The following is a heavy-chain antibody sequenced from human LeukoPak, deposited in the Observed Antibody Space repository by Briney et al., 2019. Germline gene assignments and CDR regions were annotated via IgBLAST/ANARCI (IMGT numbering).Heavy chain of an antibody. CDR1: RFTFSNYV. V-gene: IGHV3-23*01. J-gene: IGHJ4*02. CDR2: ISSSDGTT. D-gene: IGHD3-3*01. Sequence: GGSLRLSCAASRFTFSNYVMSWVRQAPGKGLKWVSIISSSDGTTFYADSVKGRFTISRDNSKNMLYLQMNSLRSEDTAVYYCARVRLSYDFWSGYEAPFDYWGQGTLVTVSS. CDR3: ARVRLSYDFWSGYEAPFDY.